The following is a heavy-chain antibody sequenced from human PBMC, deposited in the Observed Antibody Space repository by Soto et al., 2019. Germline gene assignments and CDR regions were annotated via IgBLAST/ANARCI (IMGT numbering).Heavy chain of an antibody. J-gene: IGHJ4*01. V-gene: IGHV3-30*18. CDR3: TNGRENVAQPGADFNY. D-gene: IGHD1-26*01. CDR1: GLTFSNYG. CDR2: ISYDGSRK. Sequence: HLGGSLRLSCAASGLTFSNYGMHWVRQAPGKGLQWVAAISYDGSRKYYTDSAKGRFTISRDNSENTLYLQMNSLRVEDTAMYFCTNGRENVAQPGADFNYWGHGTLVTVSS.